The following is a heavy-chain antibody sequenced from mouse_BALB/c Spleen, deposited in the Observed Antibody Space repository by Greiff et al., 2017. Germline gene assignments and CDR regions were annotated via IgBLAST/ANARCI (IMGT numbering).Heavy chain of an antibody. CDR3: ERHYDGSGYDY. CDR1: GFTFSSFG. Sequence: EVQVVESGGGLVQPGGSLKLSCAASGFTFSSFGMHWVRQAPEKGLEWVAYISSGSSTIYYADTVKGRFTISRDNPKNTLFLQMTSLRSEDTAMYYCERHYDGSGYDYWGQGTTLTVSA. J-gene: IGHJ2*01. D-gene: IGHD1-1*01. V-gene: IGHV5-17*02. CDR2: ISSGSSTI.